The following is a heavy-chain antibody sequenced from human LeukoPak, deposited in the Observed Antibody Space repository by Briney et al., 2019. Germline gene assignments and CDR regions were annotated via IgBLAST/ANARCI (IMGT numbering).Heavy chain of an antibody. CDR1: GGSISSSSYF. Sequence: SETLSLTCTVSGGSISSSSYFWGWIRQPPGKGLEWIGSIYYSGSTYYNPSLKSRVTISVDTSKNQFALKLTSVTASDTAVYYCARHRFGGFYYFDYWGQGTLVTVSS. V-gene: IGHV4-39*01. D-gene: IGHD3-10*01. J-gene: IGHJ4*02. CDR3: ARHRFGGFYYFDY. CDR2: IYYSGST.